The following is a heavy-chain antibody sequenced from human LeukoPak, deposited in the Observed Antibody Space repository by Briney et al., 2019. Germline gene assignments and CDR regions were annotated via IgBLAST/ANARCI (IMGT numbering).Heavy chain of an antibody. CDR2: IYYSGST. D-gene: IGHD6-13*01. CDR1: GGSISSYY. V-gene: IGHV4-59*01. Sequence: SETLSLTCTVSGGSISSYYWSWIRQPPGKGLEWIGYIYYSGSTNYNPSLKSRVTISVDTSKNQFSLKLSSVTAADTAVYYCARGGIAAAGNWGQGTLVTVSS. J-gene: IGHJ4*02. CDR3: ARGGIAAAGN.